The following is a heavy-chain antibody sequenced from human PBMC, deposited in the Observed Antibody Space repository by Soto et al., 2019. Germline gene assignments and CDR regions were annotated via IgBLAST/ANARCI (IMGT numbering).Heavy chain of an antibody. V-gene: IGHV4-34*01. CDR2: INHSGST. D-gene: IGHD5-12*01. Sequence: PSETLSLTCAVYGGSFSGYYWSWIRQPPGKGLEWIGEINHSGSTNYNPSLKSRVTISVDTTKNQFSLKLSSVTAADTAVYYCARGGGRYSGYDLFYWGQGTLVTVSS. CDR3: ARGGGRYSGYDLFY. J-gene: IGHJ4*02. CDR1: GGSFSGYY.